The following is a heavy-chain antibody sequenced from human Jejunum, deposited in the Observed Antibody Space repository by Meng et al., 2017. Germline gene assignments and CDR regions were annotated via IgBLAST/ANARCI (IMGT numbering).Heavy chain of an antibody. Sequence: VPVVGSGCGLVQPGGPLRLSCAVSGFTVSSCYRSWLRQAPGKGLAWVSVIYTGGATYYAESVKGRFTISRDISENTLSLQMNSLRAEDTAVYFCARMGGDTYTYWFDPWGQGTLVTVSS. CDR2: IYTGGAT. J-gene: IGHJ5*02. D-gene: IGHD1-26*01. CDR1: GFTVSSCY. CDR3: ARMGGDTYTYWFDP. V-gene: IGHV3-66*02.